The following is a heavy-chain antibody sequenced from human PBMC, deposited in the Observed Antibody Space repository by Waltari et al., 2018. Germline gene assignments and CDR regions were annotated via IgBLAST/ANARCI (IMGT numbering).Heavy chain of an antibody. D-gene: IGHD4-17*01. Sequence: EVQLVESGGGLVQPGGSLRLSCAASGFTFNNHWMHWVRHAPGKGLLWVSRINTDGSGSSYADSVKGRFTISRDNAMNTLYLQMDSLRAEDTGVYYCVRARLRYFDYWGQGALVTVSS. CDR3: VRARLRYFDY. V-gene: IGHV3-74*01. CDR1: GFTFNNHW. CDR2: INTDGSGS. J-gene: IGHJ4*02.